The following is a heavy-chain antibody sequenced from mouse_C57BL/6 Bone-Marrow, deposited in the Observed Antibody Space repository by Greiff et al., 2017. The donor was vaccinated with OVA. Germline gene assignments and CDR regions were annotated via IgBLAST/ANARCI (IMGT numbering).Heavy chain of an antibody. CDR2: IDPSDSYT. D-gene: IGHD3-1*01. CDR1: GYTFTSYW. V-gene: IGHV1-59*01. Sequence: QVQLKQPGAELVRPGTSVKLSCKASGYTFTSYWMHWVKQRPGQGLEWIGVIDPSDSYTNYNQKFKGKATLTVDTSSSTAYMQLSSLTSEDSAVYYCARRGYVMDYWGQGTTLTVSS. J-gene: IGHJ2*01. CDR3: ARRGYVMDY.